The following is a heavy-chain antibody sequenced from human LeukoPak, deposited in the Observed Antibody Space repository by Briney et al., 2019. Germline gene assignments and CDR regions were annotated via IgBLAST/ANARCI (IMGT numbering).Heavy chain of an antibody. CDR1: GFTFSGST. V-gene: IGHV3-21*01. Sequence: GGSLRLSCAASGFTFSGSTMNWVRQAPGKGLEWVSFISTSSSYIYYADSVRGRFTISRDNAKNSLYLQMNSLRAEDTAVYYCARVAEAAAFDSWGQGTLVTVSS. D-gene: IGHD6-13*01. J-gene: IGHJ4*02. CDR2: ISTSSSYI. CDR3: ARVAEAAAFDS.